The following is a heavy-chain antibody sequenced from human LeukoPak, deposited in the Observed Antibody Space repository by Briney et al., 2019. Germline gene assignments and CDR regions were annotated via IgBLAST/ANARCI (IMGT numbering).Heavy chain of an antibody. V-gene: IGHV4-59*01. CDR3: AGELGGISSSFDM. Sequence: SETLSLTCTLSRVAISVDSWGSIWQPPGKGLEWIGYIHYSGATKYNPSLRSRVTISVDTSKNQFSLKLNSVAAADTAVYYCAGELGGISSSFDMWGRGTMVTVSS. J-gene: IGHJ3*02. CDR2: IHYSGAT. CDR1: RVAISVDS. D-gene: IGHD6-6*01.